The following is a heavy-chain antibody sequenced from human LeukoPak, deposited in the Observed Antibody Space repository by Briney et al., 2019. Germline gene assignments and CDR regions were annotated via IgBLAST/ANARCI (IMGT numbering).Heavy chain of an antibody. CDR2: IYHSGGN. D-gene: IGHD3-10*01. CDR3: ARDPAYGSGRSYYGMDV. J-gene: IGHJ6*02. V-gene: IGHV4-4*02. Sequence: SETLSLTCAVSGGSISSSNWWWWVRQPPRKGVEWIGEIYHSGGNNYYPSLKSRVTISVDKSKNQFSLKLSSVTAADTAVYYCARDPAYGSGRSYYGMDVWGQGTTVTVSS. CDR1: GGSISSSNW.